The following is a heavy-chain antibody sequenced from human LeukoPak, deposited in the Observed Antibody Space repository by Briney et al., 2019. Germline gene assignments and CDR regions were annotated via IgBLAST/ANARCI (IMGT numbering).Heavy chain of an antibody. D-gene: IGHD3-22*01. Sequence: ASVKVSCKASGYTFTSYGISWVRQAPGQGLEWVGWISAYNGNTNYAQKLQGRVTMTTDTSTSTAYMELRSLRSDDTAVYYCARDNPYYYDSSGYYSPFDYWGQGTLVTVSS. J-gene: IGHJ4*02. CDR3: ARDNPYYYDSSGYYSPFDY. CDR1: GYTFTSYG. V-gene: IGHV1-18*01. CDR2: ISAYNGNT.